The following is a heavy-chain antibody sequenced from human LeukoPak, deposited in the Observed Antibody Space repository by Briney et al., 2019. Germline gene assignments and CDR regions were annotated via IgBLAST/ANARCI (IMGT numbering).Heavy chain of an antibody. CDR1: GFTFSSFY. J-gene: IGHJ4*02. D-gene: IGHD6-13*01. CDR2: ISSGGTPT. CDR3: ARDMGASSWHAFDN. Sequence: PGGSLRLSRAASGFTFSSFYMHSVRQAPGKGLEWASYISSGGTPTQYADSVKGRFTISRDDAKDSLSLQMNSLRAEDTAVYYCARDMGASSWHAFDNWGQGTLVTVSS. V-gene: IGHV3-48*01.